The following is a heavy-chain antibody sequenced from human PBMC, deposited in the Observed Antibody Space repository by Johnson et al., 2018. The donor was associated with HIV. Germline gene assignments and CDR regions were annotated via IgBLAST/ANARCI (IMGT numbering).Heavy chain of an antibody. CDR2: ISYDGSNK. J-gene: IGHJ3*02. CDR1: GFTFSSYA. V-gene: IGHV3-30-3*01. CDR3: ARDPRGQHPRGAFDI. D-gene: IGHD6-13*01. Sequence: QVQLVESGGGVVQPGGSLRLSCAASGFTFSSYAMSWVRQAPGKGLEWVTVISYDGSNKYYADSVKGRFTISRDNSKNTLYLQMNSLRAEDTAVYYCARDPRGQHPRGAFDIWGQGTMVTVSS.